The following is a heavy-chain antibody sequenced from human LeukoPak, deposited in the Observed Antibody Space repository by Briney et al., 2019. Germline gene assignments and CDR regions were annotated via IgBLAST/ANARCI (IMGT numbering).Heavy chain of an antibody. CDR2: IYYSGST. CDR3: ARLLAYSSSWAYYFDY. J-gene: IGHJ4*02. V-gene: IGHV4-59*08. D-gene: IGHD6-13*01. CDR1: GGTISSYY. Sequence: SETLSLTCTVSGGTISSYYWSWIRQPPGKGLEWIGYIYYSGSTNYNPSLKSRVTISVDTSKNQFSLKLSSVTAADTAVYYCARLLAYSSSWAYYFDYWGQGTLVTVSS.